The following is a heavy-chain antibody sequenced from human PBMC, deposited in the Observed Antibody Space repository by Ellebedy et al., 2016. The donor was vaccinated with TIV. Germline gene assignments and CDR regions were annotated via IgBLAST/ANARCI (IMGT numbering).Heavy chain of an antibody. Sequence: GGSLRLSXAASGFTFSSYAMHWVRQAPGKGLEWVAVISYDGSNKYYADSVKGRFTISRDNAKNTLYLQMDTLRGEDTAVYYCARDVYSRGDYWGQGTLVTVSS. CDR2: ISYDGSNK. D-gene: IGHD6-13*01. CDR1: GFTFSSYA. CDR3: ARDVYSRGDY. V-gene: IGHV3-30-3*01. J-gene: IGHJ4*02.